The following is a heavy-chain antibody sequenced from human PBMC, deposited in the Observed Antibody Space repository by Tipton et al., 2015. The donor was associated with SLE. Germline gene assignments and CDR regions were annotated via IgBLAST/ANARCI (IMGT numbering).Heavy chain of an antibody. D-gene: IGHD5-12*01. J-gene: IGHJ4*02. CDR3: TRAPYSGYDYSFDY. CDR1: GFSFGDYA. CDR2: IRSKAYGGTT. Sequence: SLRLSCTASGFSFGDYALSWFRQAPGKRLEWVGFIRSKAYGGTTEYAASVKGRFTISRDDSKSIAYLQMTSLKTEDTAVYYCTRAPYSGYDYSFDYWGQGTLVTVSS. V-gene: IGHV3-49*03.